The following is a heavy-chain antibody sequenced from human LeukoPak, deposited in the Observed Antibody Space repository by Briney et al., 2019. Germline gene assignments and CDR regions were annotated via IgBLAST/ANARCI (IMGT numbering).Heavy chain of an antibody. CDR2: ISAYNGNT. CDR1: GCTFTSYG. CDR3: ARDSADHLGYCSSTSCYRDAFDI. V-gene: IGHV1-18*01. D-gene: IGHD2-2*02. J-gene: IGHJ3*02. Sequence: GASVKVSCKASGCTFTSYGISWVRQAPGQGLEWMGWISAYNGNTNYAQKLQGRVTMTTDTSTSTAYMELRSLRSDDTAVYYCARDSADHLGYCSSTSCYRDAFDIWGQGTMVTVSS.